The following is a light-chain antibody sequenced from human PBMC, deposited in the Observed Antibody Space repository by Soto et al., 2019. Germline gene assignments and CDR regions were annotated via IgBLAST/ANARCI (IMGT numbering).Light chain of an antibody. J-gene: IGKJ3*01. CDR2: GAS. Sequence: EIVLTQSPGTMSLSPGERATLSCRASQSISSSHLAWYQQKPDQTPRLLIYGASNRATGIADRFSGSGSGTDFTLTISRLEPEDFAVYYCQHYGNEGTFGPGTQVDLK. CDR1: QSISSSH. CDR3: QHYGNEGT. V-gene: IGKV3-20*01.